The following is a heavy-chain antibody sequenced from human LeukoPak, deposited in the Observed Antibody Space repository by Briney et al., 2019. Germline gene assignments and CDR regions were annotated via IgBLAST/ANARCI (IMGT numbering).Heavy chain of an antibody. CDR1: GFIFSNYA. CDR2: INYSGGTT. D-gene: IGHD3-22*01. V-gene: IGHV3-23*01. J-gene: IGHJ6*03. Sequence: GGSLRLSCATSGFIFSNYAVNWVRQAPGRPLEWVSFINYSGGTTYYAESVKGRCTISRDNSQNMLYLQMNSLRAEDTAVYYCAKDTSSGYYYDSSGYGYMDVWGKGTTVTLSS. CDR3: AKDTSSGYYYDSSGYGYMDV.